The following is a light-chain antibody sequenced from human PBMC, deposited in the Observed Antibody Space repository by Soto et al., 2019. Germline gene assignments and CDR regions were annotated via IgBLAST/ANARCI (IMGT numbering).Light chain of an antibody. J-gene: IGKJ2*01. CDR2: AAS. Sequence: DIQMTQSPSSLSASVGDRVTITCRASQTIATFLNWYQQRPGQAPRLLIYAASNLDNGVPSTFSGSGSVTVFTLTISSLQPEDFATYFCQQTYRTPVTFGQGTKLEIK. CDR3: QQTYRTPVT. CDR1: QTIATF. V-gene: IGKV1-39*01.